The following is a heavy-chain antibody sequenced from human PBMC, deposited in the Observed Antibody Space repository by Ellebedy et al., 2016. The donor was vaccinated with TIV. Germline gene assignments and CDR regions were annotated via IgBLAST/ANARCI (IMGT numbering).Heavy chain of an antibody. V-gene: IGHV4-59*01. CDR2: IYYSGST. Sequence: MPSETLSLTCTVSGGSISSYYWSWIRQPPGKGLEWIGYIYYSGSTNYNPSLKSRVTISVDTSKNQFSLKLSSVTAADTAVYYCARAHSIFGVALFDYWGQGTLVTVSS. CDR1: GGSISSYY. J-gene: IGHJ4*02. D-gene: IGHD3-3*01. CDR3: ARAHSIFGVALFDY.